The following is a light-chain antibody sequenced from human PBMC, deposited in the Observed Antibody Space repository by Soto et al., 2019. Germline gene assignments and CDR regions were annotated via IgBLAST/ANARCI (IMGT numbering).Light chain of an antibody. J-gene: IGLJ3*02. CDR1: SNDVGYYNY. CDR2: EVT. Sequence: QSALSQPASVSGSPGQSITISCTGTSNDVGYYNYVSWYQQHPGQAPKLMISEVTTRPSGVSDRVSGSKSGNTASLTISRLQAEDEAHYYCSSYTTAYTQVFGGGTKLTVL. V-gene: IGLV2-14*01. CDR3: SSYTTAYTQV.